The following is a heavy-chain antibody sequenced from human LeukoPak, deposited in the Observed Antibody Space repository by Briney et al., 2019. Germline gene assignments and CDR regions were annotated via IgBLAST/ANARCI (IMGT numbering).Heavy chain of an antibody. V-gene: IGHV3-74*01. Sequence: GGPLRLSCAASGLTFSSYWMHWLRQAPGKGLVWVSRINSDGSSTNYADSVKGRFTISRDNGKDTMYLQMNSLRVEDTAEYYCARGRGPYGWFDPWGQGTLVTVSS. CDR3: ARGRGPYGWFDP. D-gene: IGHD3-10*01. CDR2: INSDGSST. J-gene: IGHJ5*02. CDR1: GLTFSSYW.